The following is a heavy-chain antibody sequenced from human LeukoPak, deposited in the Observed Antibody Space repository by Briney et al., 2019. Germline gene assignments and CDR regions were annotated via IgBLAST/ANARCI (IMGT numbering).Heavy chain of an antibody. V-gene: IGHV4-4*07. J-gene: IGHJ4*02. Sequence: SETLSLTCTVSGGSISNYYWNWIRQPAGKGLEWIGRIYSTGTTNYHPSLTSRVTVSLETSKNHFSLRLNSVTAADTAVYYCARRPPGPGTSFEYWGQGTLVTVSS. CDR1: GGSISNYY. D-gene: IGHD3-10*01. CDR3: ARRPPGPGTSFEY. CDR2: IYSTGTT.